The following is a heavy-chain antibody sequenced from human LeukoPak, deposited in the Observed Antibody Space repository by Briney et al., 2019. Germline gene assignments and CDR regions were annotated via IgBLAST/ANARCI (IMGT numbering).Heavy chain of an antibody. CDR2: IYHSGST. CDR3: AGTSMVRGVIITFSDY. V-gene: IGHV4-38-2*01. D-gene: IGHD3-10*01. J-gene: IGHJ4*02. Sequence: SETLSLTCAVSGYSISRGYYWGWIRQPPGKGLEWIGSIYHSGSTYYHPSLKSRVTISVDTSKNQFSLKLSSVTAADTAVYYCAGTSMVRGVIITFSDYWGQGTLVTVSS. CDR1: GYSISRGYY.